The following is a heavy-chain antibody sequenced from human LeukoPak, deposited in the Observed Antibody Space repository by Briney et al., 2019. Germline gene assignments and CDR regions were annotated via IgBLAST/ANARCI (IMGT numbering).Heavy chain of an antibody. CDR1: GGTFSSYA. CDR3: ARAIYLGSNYYYYGMDV. V-gene: IGHV1-69*01. CDR2: IIPIFGTA. D-gene: IGHD3-3*01. Sequence: GSSVKVSCKASGGTFSSYAISWVRQAPGQGLEWMGGIIPIFGTANYAQKFQGRVTITADESTSTAYMELSSLRSEDTAVYYCARAIYLGSNYYYYGMDVWGQGTTVTVSS. J-gene: IGHJ6*02.